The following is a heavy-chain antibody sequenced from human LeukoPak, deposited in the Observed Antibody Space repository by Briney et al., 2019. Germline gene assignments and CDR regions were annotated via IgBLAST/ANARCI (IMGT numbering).Heavy chain of an antibody. CDR1: GFTLSNYW. CDR3: ARGLTIFGVVNDAFDI. J-gene: IGHJ3*02. V-gene: IGHV3-74*01. Sequence: PGGSLRLSCAASGFTLSNYWMHWVRQAPGKGLVWVSLINSDGSSTIYADSVKGRFTISRDNAKNTLYLQMNSLRAEDTAVYYCARGLTIFGVVNDAFDIWGEGTMVTVSS. CDR2: INSDGSST. D-gene: IGHD3-3*01.